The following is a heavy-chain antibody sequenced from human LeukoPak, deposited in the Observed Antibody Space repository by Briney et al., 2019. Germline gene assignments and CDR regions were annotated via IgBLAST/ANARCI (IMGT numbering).Heavy chain of an antibody. J-gene: IGHJ5*02. CDR1: GGTFNNYA. V-gene: IGHV1-69*13. D-gene: IGHD1-26*01. CDR2: IIPIFGSA. CDR3: AGARQWELRNWFDP. Sequence: SVKVSCKASGGTFNNYAISWVRQAPGQGLEWMGGIIPIFGSANYADKFQSRVTITADESTSTAYMELTSMTSEDTAVYYCAGARQWELRNWFDPWGQGTLVIVSS.